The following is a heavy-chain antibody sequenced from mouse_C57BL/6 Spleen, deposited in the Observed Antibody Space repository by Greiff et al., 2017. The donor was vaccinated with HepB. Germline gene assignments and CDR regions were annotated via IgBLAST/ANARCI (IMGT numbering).Heavy chain of an antibody. V-gene: IGHV1-52*01. CDR3: ARGGSFYYFDY. CDR1: GYTFTSYW. Sequence: QVQLKQPGAELVRPGSSVKLSCKASGYTFTSYWMHWVKQRPKQGLEWIGKIDPSDSETHYNQKFKDKATFTVDKASSTAYMQLSSLTSEDSAVYYCARGGSFYYFDYWGQGTTLTVSS. CDR2: IDPSDSET. D-gene: IGHD1-1*01. J-gene: IGHJ2*01.